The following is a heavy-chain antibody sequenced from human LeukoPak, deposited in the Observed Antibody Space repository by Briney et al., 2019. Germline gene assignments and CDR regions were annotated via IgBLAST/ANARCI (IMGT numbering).Heavy chain of an antibody. D-gene: IGHD2-15*01. CDR2: IFGRGGSP. CDR3: GKTTVGYSSGRYPGWPVDY. Sequence: GGSLRLSCAASGFTFNSYAMDWVRQAPGKGLEGVAGIFGRGGSPHYANSVKVRFTISRDNFKNTVYLQLGSLRVEDTAVYYCGKTTVGYSSGRYPGWPVDYWGQGALVTVSS. CDR1: GFTFNSYA. J-gene: IGHJ4*02. V-gene: IGHV3-23*01.